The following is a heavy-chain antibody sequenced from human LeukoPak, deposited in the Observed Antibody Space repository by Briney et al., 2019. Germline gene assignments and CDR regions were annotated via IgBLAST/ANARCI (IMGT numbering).Heavy chain of an antibody. Sequence: GRSLRLSCAASGFTFSSYGMHWVRQAPGKGLELVSTISGSGPNTYYADSVKGRFTISRDNSNSTLYLQMSSLTAEDTAVYYCATHRSNGPAAMNYWGQGILVTVSS. CDR3: ATHRSNGPAAMNY. CDR2: ISGSGPNT. V-gene: IGHV3-23*01. D-gene: IGHD2-2*01. CDR1: GFTFSSYG. J-gene: IGHJ4*02.